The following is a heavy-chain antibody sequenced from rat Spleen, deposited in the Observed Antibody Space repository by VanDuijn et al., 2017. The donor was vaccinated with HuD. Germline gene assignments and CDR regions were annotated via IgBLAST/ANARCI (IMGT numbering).Heavy chain of an antibody. CDR1: GFTFSDHY. Sequence: EVHLVESDGGLVQPGRSLKLSCVASGFTFSDHYMAWVRQAPTKGLEWVATIIYDGSSTYYRDSVKGRFTISRDNAKSTLYLQMDSLRSEDTATYYCARHEPHDPYWYFDFWGPGTMVTVSS. D-gene: IGHD1-7*01. V-gene: IGHV5-17*01. J-gene: IGHJ1*01. CDR2: IIYDGSST. CDR3: ARHEPHDPYWYFDF.